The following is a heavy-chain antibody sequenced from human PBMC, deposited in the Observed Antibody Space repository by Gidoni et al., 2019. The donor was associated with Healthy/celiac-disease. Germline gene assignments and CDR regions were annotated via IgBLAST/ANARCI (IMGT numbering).Heavy chain of an antibody. CDR2: IWYDGSNK. V-gene: IGHV3-33*01. D-gene: IGHD3-10*01. Sequence: QVQLVESGGGVVQPGRSLRLSCAASGFTFSRSGMHWVRQAPGKGLEWVAVIWYDGSNKYYADSVKGRFTISRDNSKNTLYLQMNSLRAEDTAVYYCARSMVRGVTYYYYGMDVWGQGTTVTVSS. CDR1: GFTFSRSG. J-gene: IGHJ6*02. CDR3: ARSMVRGVTYYYYGMDV.